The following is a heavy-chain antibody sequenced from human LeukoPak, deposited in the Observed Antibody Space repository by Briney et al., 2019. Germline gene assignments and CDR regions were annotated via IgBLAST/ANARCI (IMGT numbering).Heavy chain of an antibody. J-gene: IGHJ5*02. V-gene: IGHV3-30*18. CDR3: AKDADIVATMAS. Sequence: PGRSLRLSCAASGFTFSSYGMHWVRQAPGKGLEWVAVISYDGSNKYYADSVKGRFTISRDNPKNTLYLQMNSLRAEDTAVYYCAKDADIVATMASWGQGTLVTVSS. D-gene: IGHD5-12*01. CDR1: GFTFSSYG. CDR2: ISYDGSNK.